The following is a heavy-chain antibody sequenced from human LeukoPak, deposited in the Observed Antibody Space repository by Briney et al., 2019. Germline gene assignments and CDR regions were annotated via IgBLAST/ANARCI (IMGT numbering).Heavy chain of an antibody. J-gene: IGHJ6*03. CDR3: ARDGYNPDYYYYYMDV. D-gene: IGHD5-24*01. Sequence: SVKVSCKASGGTFSSYAISWVRQAPGQGLEWMGGIIPIFGTANYAQKFQGRVTITTDESTSTAHMELSSLRSEDTAVYYCARDGYNPDYYYYYMDVWGKGTTVTVSS. CDR1: GGTFSSYA. CDR2: IIPIFGTA. V-gene: IGHV1-69*05.